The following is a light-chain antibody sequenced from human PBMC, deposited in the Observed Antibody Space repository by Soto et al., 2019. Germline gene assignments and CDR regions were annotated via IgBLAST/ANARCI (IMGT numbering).Light chain of an antibody. CDR3: SSYTRNSTLV. CDR1: SSDVGGYNY. Sequence: QSALTQPASVSGSPGQSITISCTGTSSDVGGYNYVYWYQQHPGKAPKLLIYEVSNRPSGVSTRFSGSKSGNTASLTISGLQAEDEADYYCSSYTRNSTLVFGGGTKLTVL. V-gene: IGLV2-14*01. J-gene: IGLJ2*01. CDR2: EVS.